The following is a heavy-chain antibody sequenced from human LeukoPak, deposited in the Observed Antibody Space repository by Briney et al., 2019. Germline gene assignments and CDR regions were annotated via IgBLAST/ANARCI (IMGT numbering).Heavy chain of an antibody. D-gene: IGHD6-13*01. J-gene: IGHJ5*02. CDR3: ARDLGSSSWP. CDR1: GYTFTGYY. Sequence: ASVKVSCKASGYTFTGYYMHWVRQAPGQGLEWIGRINPNSGGTNYAQNFQGRVTMTRDTSISTAYMELSRLRSDHTAVYYCARDLGSSSWPWGQGTLVTVSS. V-gene: IGHV1-2*06. CDR2: INPNSGGT.